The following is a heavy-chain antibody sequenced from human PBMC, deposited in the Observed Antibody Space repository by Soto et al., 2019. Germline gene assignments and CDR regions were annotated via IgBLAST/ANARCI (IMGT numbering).Heavy chain of an antibody. D-gene: IGHD2-21*02. Sequence: GSLRLSCAASGFTFSNAWMSWVRQAPGKGLEWVGYIYHSGSTYYNPSLKSRVTISVDRSKNQFSLKLSSVTAADTAVYYCARHPEYGGNSYFDYWGQGTLVTVSS. CDR1: GFTFSNAW. V-gene: IGHV4-4*02. CDR2: IYHSGST. J-gene: IGHJ4*02. CDR3: ARHPEYGGNSYFDY.